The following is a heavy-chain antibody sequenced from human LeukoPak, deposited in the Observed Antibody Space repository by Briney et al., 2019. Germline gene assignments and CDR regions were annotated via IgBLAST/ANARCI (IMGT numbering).Heavy chain of an antibody. CDR1: GYTFTSYF. CDR3: ARDPYDSSGSYLERCGTDV. Sequence: GASVKVSCKASGYTFTSYFMHWVRQAPGQGLEWMGIINPSGGSTSYAQKFQGRVTMTRDTSTSTVYMELSSLRSEYTAVYYCARDPYDSSGSYLERCGTDVWGQGTTVTVSS. D-gene: IGHD3-22*01. J-gene: IGHJ6*02. V-gene: IGHV1-46*01. CDR2: INPSGGST.